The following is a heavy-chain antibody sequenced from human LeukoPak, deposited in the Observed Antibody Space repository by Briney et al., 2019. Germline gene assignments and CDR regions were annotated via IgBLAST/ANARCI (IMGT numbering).Heavy chain of an antibody. CDR2: IYHSGST. CDR3: ARGKMGGMRPITMTVVRYMDV. Sequence: SETLSLTCAVYGGSFRDYYLTWIRQSPGKGLEWIGEIYHSGSTNYNPSLKSRVTISVDTSKNQFSLKLSSVTAADTAVYYCARGKMGGMRPITMTVVRYMDVWGKGTTVTVSS. CDR1: GGSFRDYY. J-gene: IGHJ6*03. V-gene: IGHV4-34*01. D-gene: IGHD3-22*01.